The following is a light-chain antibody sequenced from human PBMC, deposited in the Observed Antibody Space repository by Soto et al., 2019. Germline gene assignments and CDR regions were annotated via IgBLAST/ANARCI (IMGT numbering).Light chain of an antibody. J-gene: IGKJ4*01. Sequence: EIVMTQSPATLPVSPGERATLSCRASQSVSSSLAWYHQKPGQAPRLLIFGASTRATDIPARFSGSGSGTEFTLTISSLQSEDFAVYYCQQYYNWPSFGGGTKV. V-gene: IGKV3-15*01. CDR2: GAS. CDR3: QQYYNWPS. CDR1: QSVSSS.